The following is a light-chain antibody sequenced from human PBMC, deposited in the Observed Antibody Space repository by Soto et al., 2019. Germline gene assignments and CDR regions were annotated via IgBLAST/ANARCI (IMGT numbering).Light chain of an antibody. Sequence: QSALTQPASVSGSPGQSITISCTGTSSDVGGYNYVSWYQQHPGKAPKLMIYDVSNRPSGVSNRFSGSKSGNTASLTISGLQAEDEADYYCSSYTSSSTPWWFGGGTQLTVL. J-gene: IGLJ3*02. CDR1: SSDVGGYNY. V-gene: IGLV2-14*01. CDR2: DVS. CDR3: SSYTSSSTPWW.